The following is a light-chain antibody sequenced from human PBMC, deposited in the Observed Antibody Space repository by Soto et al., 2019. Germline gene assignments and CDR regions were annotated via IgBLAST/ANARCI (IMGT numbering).Light chain of an antibody. CDR3: QQYNNWPPLT. CDR1: QNVNTY. V-gene: IGKV1-39*01. Sequence: DIQMTQSPSSLSASVGDRVTITCQTSQNVNTYLNWYQQKPGKAPKLLIYGASNLRSGVPLRFSGSGSGTEFTLTISSLQPEDFAVYYCQQYNNWPPLTFGQGTRLEI. CDR2: GAS. J-gene: IGKJ5*01.